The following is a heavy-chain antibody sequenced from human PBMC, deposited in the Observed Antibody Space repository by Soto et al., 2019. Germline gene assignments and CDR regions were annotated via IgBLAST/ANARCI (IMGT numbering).Heavy chain of an antibody. D-gene: IGHD2-2*01. J-gene: IGHJ6*02. CDR2: ISSSSSYI. V-gene: IGHV3-21*01. CDR3: ARDLRLQDIVVVPAAIMDV. Sequence: GGSLRLSWAASGFTFSSYSMNWVRQAPGKGLEWVSSISSSSSYIYYADSVKGRFTISRDNAKNSLYLQMNSLRAEDTAVYYCARDLRLQDIVVVPAAIMDVWGQGTTVTVSS. CDR1: GFTFSSYS.